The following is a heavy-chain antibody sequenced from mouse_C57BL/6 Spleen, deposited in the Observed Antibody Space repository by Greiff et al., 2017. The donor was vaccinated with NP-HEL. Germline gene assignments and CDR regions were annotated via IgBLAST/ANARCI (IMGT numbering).Heavy chain of an antibody. D-gene: IGHD1-1*01. Sequence: EVKLMESGEGLVKPGGSLKLSCAASGFTFSSYAMSWVRQTPEQRLEWVAYISSGGDYIHYADTVKGRFTISRDNARNTLYLQMSSLKSEDTAMYYCTRAGTTDFDYWGQGTTLTVSS. CDR3: TRAGTTDFDY. CDR2: ISSGGDYI. J-gene: IGHJ2*01. CDR1: GFTFSSYA. V-gene: IGHV5-9-1*02.